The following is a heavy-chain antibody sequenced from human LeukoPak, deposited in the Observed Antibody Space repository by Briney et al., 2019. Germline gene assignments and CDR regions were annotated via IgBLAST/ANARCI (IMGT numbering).Heavy chain of an antibody. V-gene: IGHV1-69*04. Sequence: SVKVSCKASGGTFSSYAISWVRQAPGQGLEWMGRIIPILGIANYAQKFQGRVTITADKSTSTAYMELSSLRSEDTAVYYCAREGGAAHWFDPWGQGTLVTVSS. CDR2: IIPILGIA. D-gene: IGHD6-6*01. CDR1: GGTFSSYA. J-gene: IGHJ5*02. CDR3: AREGGAAHWFDP.